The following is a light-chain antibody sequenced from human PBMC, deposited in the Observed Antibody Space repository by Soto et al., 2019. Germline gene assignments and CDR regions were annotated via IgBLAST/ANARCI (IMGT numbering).Light chain of an antibody. V-gene: IGKV1-5*03. CDR1: QSINNW. CDR3: QQYNSYPWT. Sequence: DIQMTQSPSTLSASVGDRVTITCRASQSINNWLAWYQQKPGRAPKLLIYQASSLESGVPSRFSGSGSGTEFGLTVSRLQPDDFAAYYCQQYNSYPWTFGQGAKVEIK. CDR2: QAS. J-gene: IGKJ1*01.